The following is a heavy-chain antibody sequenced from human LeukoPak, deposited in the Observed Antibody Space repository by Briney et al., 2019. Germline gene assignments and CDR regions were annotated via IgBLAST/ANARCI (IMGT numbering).Heavy chain of an antibody. CDR1: GFAFSSYD. Sequence: GGSLRLSCAASGFAFSSYDMHWVRQATGKGLEWVSAIGTAGDTYYPGSVKGRFTISRENAKNSLYLQMNSLRAGDTAVYYCARGIRYGAYMDVWGKGTTVTISS. CDR2: IGTAGDT. J-gene: IGHJ6*03. V-gene: IGHV3-13*01. D-gene: IGHD1-1*01. CDR3: ARGIRYGAYMDV.